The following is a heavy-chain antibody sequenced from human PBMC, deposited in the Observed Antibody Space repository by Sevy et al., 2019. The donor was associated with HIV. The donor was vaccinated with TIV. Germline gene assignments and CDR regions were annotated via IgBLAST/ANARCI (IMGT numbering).Heavy chain of an antibody. CDR1: GYTFNSYG. CDR3: ARAYYDSSGYFYGGDF. CDR2: INAYNGDT. V-gene: IGHV1-18*01. Sequence: ASVKVSCKASGYTFNSYGVNWVRQAPGQGLEWMGWINAYNGDTNYAQKFRGRVTMTTDTSTSTAYVELRSLRSDDTAVYYCARAYYDSSGYFYGGDFWGQGSLVTVSS. D-gene: IGHD3-22*01. J-gene: IGHJ4*02.